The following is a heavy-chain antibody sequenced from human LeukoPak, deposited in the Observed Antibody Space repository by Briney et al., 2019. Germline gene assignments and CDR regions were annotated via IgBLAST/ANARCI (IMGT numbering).Heavy chain of an antibody. J-gene: IGHJ4*02. V-gene: IGHV3-23*01. D-gene: IGHD1-26*01. CDR2: ISGSGGST. CDR1: GFTFSSYA. Sequence: GWSLRLSCAASGFTFSSYAMSWVRQAPGKGLEWVSAISGSGGSTYYADSVKGRFTISRDNSKNTLYLQMNSLRAEDTAVYYCATMPSGSYRQYYFDYWGQGTLVTVSS. CDR3: ATMPSGSYRQYYFDY.